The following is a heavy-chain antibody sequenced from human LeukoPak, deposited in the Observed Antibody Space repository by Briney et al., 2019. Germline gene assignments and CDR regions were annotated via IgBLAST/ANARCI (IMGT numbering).Heavy chain of an antibody. V-gene: IGHV4-39*01. J-gene: IGHJ6*03. CDR3: ARHRNNWNPNYYYYYMDV. CDR1: GGSISSSSYY. Sequence: PSETLSLTCTVSGGSISSSSYYWGWIRQPPGKGLEWIGSIYYSESTYYNPSLKSRVTISVDTSKNQFSLKLSSVTAADTAVYYCARHRNNWNPNYYYYYMDVWGKGTTVTVSS. CDR2: IYYSEST. D-gene: IGHD1-20*01.